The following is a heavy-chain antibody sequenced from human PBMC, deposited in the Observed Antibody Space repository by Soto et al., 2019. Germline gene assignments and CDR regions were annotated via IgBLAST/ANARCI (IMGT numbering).Heavy chain of an antibody. CDR1: GGSISSYY. J-gene: IGHJ4*02. CDR3: ARELPEDYDFWSGPFDY. V-gene: IGHV4-59*01. CDR2: IYYSGST. D-gene: IGHD3-3*01. Sequence: SETLSLTCTVPGGSISSYYWSWIRQPPGKGLEWIGYIYYSGSTDYNPSLKSRVTISVDTSKNQFSLKLSSVTAADTAVYYCARELPEDYDFWSGPFDYWGQGTLVTVSS.